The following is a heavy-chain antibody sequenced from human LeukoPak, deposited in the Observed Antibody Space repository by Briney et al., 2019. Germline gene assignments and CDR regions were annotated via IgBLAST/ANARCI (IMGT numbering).Heavy chain of an antibody. Sequence: GGSLRLSRAASGFTFRSYGMHWVRQAPGKGLEWVAFISYHGTDTYYADSVKGGVTISRDDSKDTIFLQMNSLSVEDTALYYCARTGSSSWGFADYLGQGAMITVSS. V-gene: IGHV3-30*03. CDR3: ARTGSSSWGFADY. CDR2: ISYHGTDT. D-gene: IGHD6-13*01. J-gene: IGHJ4*02. CDR1: GFTFRSYG.